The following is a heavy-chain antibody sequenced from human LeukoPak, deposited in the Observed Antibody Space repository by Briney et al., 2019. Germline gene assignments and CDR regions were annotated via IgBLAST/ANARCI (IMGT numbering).Heavy chain of an antibody. D-gene: IGHD2-2*01. CDR3: ARDDCSSISCYHNWFDP. CDR1: GFTFSSYW. J-gene: IGHJ5*02. CDR2: IKQDGSGK. V-gene: IGHV3-7*01. Sequence: GGSLRLSCAASGFTFSSYWMSWVRQAPGKGLEWVANIKQDGSGKYYVDSVKGRFTISRDNAKNSLYLQMNSLRAGDTAVYYCARDDCSSISCYHNWFDPWGQGTLVTVSS.